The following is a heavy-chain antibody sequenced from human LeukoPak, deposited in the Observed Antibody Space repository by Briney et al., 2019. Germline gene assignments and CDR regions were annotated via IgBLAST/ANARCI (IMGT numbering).Heavy chain of an antibody. CDR3: AKDPSDSSSY. V-gene: IGHV3-23*01. J-gene: IGHJ4*02. CDR2: ISGSGDST. CDR1: GFTFSSYA. Sequence: SGGSLRLSCAASGFTFSSYAMSWVRQAPGKGLEWVSSISGSGDSTYYAGSVKGRFTISRDNSKNTLYLQMNSLRAEDTAVYYCAKDPSDSSSYWGQGTLVTVSS. D-gene: IGHD6-6*01.